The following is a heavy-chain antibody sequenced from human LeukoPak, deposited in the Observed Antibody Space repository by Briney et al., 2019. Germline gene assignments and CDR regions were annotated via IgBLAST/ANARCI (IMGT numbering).Heavy chain of an antibody. CDR1: GFTFSSYA. CDR2: ISGSGGST. V-gene: IGHV3-23*01. CDR3: AKVGCSGGSCSDGLDV. D-gene: IGHD2-15*01. J-gene: IGHJ6*04. Sequence: GGSLRLSCAASGFTFSSYAMSWVRQAPGKGLEWVSAISGSGGSTYYADSVKRRFTISRDNSKNTLYLQMNSLRAEDTAVYYCAKVGCSGGSCSDGLDVWGKGTTVTVSS.